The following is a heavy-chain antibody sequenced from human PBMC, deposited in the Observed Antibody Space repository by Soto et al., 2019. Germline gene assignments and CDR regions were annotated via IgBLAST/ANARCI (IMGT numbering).Heavy chain of an antibody. CDR2: IKQDGSEK. CDR1: GFTFSSYW. J-gene: IGHJ4*02. CDR3: ARVGFGISGYFDY. V-gene: IGHV3-7*01. Sequence: GGSLRLSCAASGFTFSSYWMSWVRQAPGKGLEWVANIKQDGSEKYYVDSVKGRFTISRDNAKNSLYLQMNSLRAEDTAVYYCARVGFGISGYFDYWGQGTLVTVSS. D-gene: IGHD1-20*01.